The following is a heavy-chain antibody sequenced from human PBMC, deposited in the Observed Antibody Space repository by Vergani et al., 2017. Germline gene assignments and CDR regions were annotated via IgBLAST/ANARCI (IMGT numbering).Heavy chain of an antibody. CDR1: GGSINSHNYY. CDR2: IHTSGST. Sequence: QVQLQESGPGLVKPSQTLSLTCTVSGGSINSHNYYWSWIRQPAGKGLEWIGRIHTSGSTNYNPSLKSRVTMSEDTSKNQFSLNLTSVTAADTAVYFCARGSXRGGSCYKHFFDYWGQGILVTVSS. D-gene: IGHD2-15*01. J-gene: IGHJ4*02. V-gene: IGHV4-61*02. CDR3: ARGSXRGGSCYKHFFDY.